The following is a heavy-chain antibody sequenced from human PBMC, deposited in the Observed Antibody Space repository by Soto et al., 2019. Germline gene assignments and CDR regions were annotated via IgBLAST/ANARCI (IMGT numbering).Heavy chain of an antibody. Sequence: SETLSLTCTVSGGSISSYYWSWIRQPPGKGLEWIGYFSYSGSTNYNPSLKSRVTISVDTSKNQFSLRLSSVTAADTAMYYCARDRNPDSGSYYSSFDFWGQGTLVTVSS. CDR1: GGSISSYY. CDR3: ARDRNPDSGSYYSSFDF. CDR2: FSYSGST. D-gene: IGHD1-26*01. J-gene: IGHJ4*02. V-gene: IGHV4-59*01.